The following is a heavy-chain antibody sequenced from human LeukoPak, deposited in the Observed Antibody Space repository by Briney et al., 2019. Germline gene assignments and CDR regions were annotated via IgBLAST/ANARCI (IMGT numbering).Heavy chain of an antibody. J-gene: IGHJ4*02. CDR1: GGSISNYY. Sequence: SETLSLTCTVSGGSISNYYWSWIRQPAGKGLEWIGRIYTSESTNYNPSLKSRVTMSVDTSKNQFSLKLSSVTAADTAVYYCARGGPKYQLLWDFDYWGQGTLVTVSS. D-gene: IGHD2-2*01. CDR2: IYTSEST. CDR3: ARGGPKYQLLWDFDY. V-gene: IGHV4-4*07.